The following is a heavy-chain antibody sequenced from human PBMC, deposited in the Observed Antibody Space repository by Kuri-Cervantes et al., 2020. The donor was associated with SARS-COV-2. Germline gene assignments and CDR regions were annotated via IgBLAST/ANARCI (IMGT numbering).Heavy chain of an antibody. Sequence: ASVKVSCKASGYTFTSYYMHWVRQAPGQGLEWMGWINPNSGGTNYAQKFQGWVTMTRDTSISTAYMELSRLRSEDTAVYYCARSWWELLAGRGYYYYGMDVWGQGNTVDVFS. CDR3: ARSWWELLAGRGYYYYGMDV. CDR1: GYTFTSYY. CDR2: INPNSGGT. D-gene: IGHD1-26*01. J-gene: IGHJ6*01. V-gene: IGHV1-2*04.